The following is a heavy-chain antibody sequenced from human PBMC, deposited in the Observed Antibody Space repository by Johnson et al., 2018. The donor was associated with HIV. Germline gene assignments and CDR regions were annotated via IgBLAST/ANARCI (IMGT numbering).Heavy chain of an antibody. J-gene: IGHJ3*02. CDR3: AREARGLWRLRLGELSFLPNLHAFDI. CDR1: GFTVSSNY. Sequence: VQLVESGGGLIQPGGSLRLSCAASGFTVSSNYMSWVRQAPGKGLEWVSVIYSGGGTYHADSVKGRFTISRDNSKHTMYLQMNSLRAEDTAVYYCAREARGLWRLRLGELSFLPNLHAFDIWGQGTMVTVSS. CDR2: IYSGGGT. V-gene: IGHV3-66*03. D-gene: IGHD3-16*02.